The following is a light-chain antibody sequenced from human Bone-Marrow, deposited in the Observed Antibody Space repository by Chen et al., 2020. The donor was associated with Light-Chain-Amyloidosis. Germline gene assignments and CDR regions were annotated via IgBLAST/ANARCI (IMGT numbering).Light chain of an antibody. CDR2: EDS. CDR3: QGWGRSSDRPG. CDR1: NIGSTR. J-gene: IGLJ3*02. V-gene: IGLV3-21*02. Sequence: SYVLTQPSSVSVAPGQTATIACGGNNIGSTRVHWYQQTPGQAPLLVVYEDSDRPSGSPERLSGSNSGNTATLTISRVEAGDEANYYGQGWGRSSDRPGFDGGNKLTVL.